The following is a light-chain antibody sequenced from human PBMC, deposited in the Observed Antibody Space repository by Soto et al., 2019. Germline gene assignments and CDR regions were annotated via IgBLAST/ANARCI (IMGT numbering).Light chain of an antibody. Sequence: QPALTQPGSVSGSPGQSITISCTGTSNDIGHYNYVSWYQHHPGKAPKIIIYEVSNRPSGVSSRFSGSKSGNTAPLTISGLKTEDEGDYYCSSYATSKTWAFGGGNKVT. J-gene: IGLJ3*02. CDR3: SSYATSKTWA. CDR1: SNDIGHYNY. V-gene: IGLV2-14*01. CDR2: EVS.